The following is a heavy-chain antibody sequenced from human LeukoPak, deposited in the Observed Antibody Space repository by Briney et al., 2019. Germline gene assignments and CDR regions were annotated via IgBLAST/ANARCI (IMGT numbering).Heavy chain of an antibody. CDR1: GGSISSGGYY. CDR3: ARGHPYGPYYYMDV. V-gene: IGHV4-30-2*01. CDR2: IYHSGST. D-gene: IGHD2-21*01. J-gene: IGHJ6*03. Sequence: TPSQTLSLTCTVSGGSISSGGYYWSWIRQPPGKGLEWIGYIYHSGSTYYNPSLKSRVTMSVDTSKNQFSLKLSSVTAADTAVYYCARGHPYGPYYYMDVWGKGTTVTVSS.